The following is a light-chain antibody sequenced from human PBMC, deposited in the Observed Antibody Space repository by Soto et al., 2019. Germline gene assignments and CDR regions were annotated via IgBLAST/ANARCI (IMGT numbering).Light chain of an antibody. Sequence: QSVLTQPPSVSAARGQQVTISCSGSISNIGDNYVSWYQHLPGTAPKLVVYDNDRRPSGIPGRFSGSKSGTSATLVITGLQTGDEADYYCGTWDDRLDGNYVFGTGTKLTVL. CDR1: ISNIGDNY. J-gene: IGLJ1*01. CDR3: GTWDDRLDGNYV. V-gene: IGLV1-51*01. CDR2: DND.